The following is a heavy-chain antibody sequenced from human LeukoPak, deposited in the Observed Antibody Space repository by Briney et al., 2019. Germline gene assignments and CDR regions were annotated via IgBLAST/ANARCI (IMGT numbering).Heavy chain of an antibody. Sequence: RPSQTLSLTCAVSGGSISSGGYSWSWIRQPPGKGLEWIGYIYHSGSTYYNPSLKSRVTISVDTSKNQFSLKLSSVTAADTAVYYCARRDESSYYFDYWGQGTLVTVSS. CDR2: IYHSGST. J-gene: IGHJ4*02. V-gene: IGHV4-30-2*01. CDR1: GGSISSGGYS. CDR3: ARRDESSYYFDY. D-gene: IGHD1-26*01.